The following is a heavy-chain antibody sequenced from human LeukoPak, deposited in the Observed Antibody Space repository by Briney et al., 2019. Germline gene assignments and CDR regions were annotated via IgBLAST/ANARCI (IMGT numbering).Heavy chain of an antibody. J-gene: IGHJ4*02. D-gene: IGHD4-17*01. V-gene: IGHV4-34*01. Sequence: SETLSLTCAVYGGSFSGYYWSWIRQPPGKGLEWIGEINHRRSTNYNPSLKSRVTISVDTSKNQFSLKLSSVTAADTAVYYCARATTVTLDFDYWGQGTLVTVSS. CDR3: ARATTVTLDFDY. CDR1: GGSFSGYY. CDR2: INHRRST.